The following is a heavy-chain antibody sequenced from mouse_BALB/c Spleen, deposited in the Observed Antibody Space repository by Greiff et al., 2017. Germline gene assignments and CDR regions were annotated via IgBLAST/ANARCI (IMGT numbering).Heavy chain of an antibody. D-gene: IGHD2-3*01. V-gene: IGHV2-6-7*02. CDR2: IWGGGST. J-gene: IGHJ3*01. CDR1: GFSLTGYG. CDR3: AREGDGYTAWFAY. Sequence: VQLQESGPGLVAPSQSLSITCTVSGFSLTGYGVNWVRQPPGKGLEWLGMIWGGGSTDYNSALKSRLSISKDNSKSQVFLKMNSLQTDDTARYYCAREGDGYTAWFAYWGQGTLVTVSA.